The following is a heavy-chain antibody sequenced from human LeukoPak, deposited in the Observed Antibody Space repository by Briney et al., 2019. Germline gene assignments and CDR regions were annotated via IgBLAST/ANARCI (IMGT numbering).Heavy chain of an antibody. CDR1: GYTFTGYF. Sequence: ASVKVSCKASGYTFTGYFIHWLRQAPGQGLEWMGWINPNSGGTNYEQKFQGRVTMTRDTSMSTAYMELSSLRSDDTAVYHCARADSSNWYWFDPWGQGTLVTVSS. J-gene: IGHJ5*02. V-gene: IGHV1-2*02. CDR2: INPNSGGT. CDR3: ARADSSNWYWFDP. D-gene: IGHD6-13*01.